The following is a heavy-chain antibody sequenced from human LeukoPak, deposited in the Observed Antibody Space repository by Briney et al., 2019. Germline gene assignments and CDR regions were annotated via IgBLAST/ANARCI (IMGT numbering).Heavy chain of an antibody. CDR2: INHSGST. Sequence: RPSETLSLTCAVYGGSFSGYYWSWIRQPPGKGLEWIGEINHSGSTNYNPSLKSRVTISVDTSKNQFSLKLSSVAAADTAVYYCARVRYSGSYLSHFDYWGQGTLVTVSS. J-gene: IGHJ4*02. V-gene: IGHV4-34*01. CDR3: ARVRYSGSYLSHFDY. CDR1: GGSFSGYY. D-gene: IGHD1-26*01.